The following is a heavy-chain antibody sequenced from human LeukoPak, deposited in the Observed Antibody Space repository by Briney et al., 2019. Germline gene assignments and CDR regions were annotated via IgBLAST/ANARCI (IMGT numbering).Heavy chain of an antibody. D-gene: IGHD3-10*01. CDR2: IYSGGST. CDR3: ARDTYGSGSYNV. J-gene: IGHJ6*02. CDR1: GFTVSSNY. V-gene: IGHV3-53*01. Sequence: GGSLRLSCAAPGFTVSSNYMSWVRQAPGKGLEWVSVIYSGGSTYYADSVKGRFTISRDNSKNTLYLQMNSLRAEDTAVYYCARDTYGSGSYNVWGQGTTVTVSS.